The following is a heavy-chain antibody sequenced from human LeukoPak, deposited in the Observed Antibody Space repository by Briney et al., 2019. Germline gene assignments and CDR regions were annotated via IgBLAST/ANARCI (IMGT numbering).Heavy chain of an antibody. CDR3: ARFFSSGWYVREPRYYFDY. CDR2: ISGSGGST. Sequence: PGGSLRLSCAASGFTFSSYAMSWVRQAPGKGLEWVSAISGSGGSTYYADSVKGRFTISRDNSKNTLYLQMNSLRAEDTAVYYCARFFSSGWYVREPRYYFDYWGQGTLVTVSS. CDR1: GFTFSSYA. J-gene: IGHJ4*02. D-gene: IGHD6-19*01. V-gene: IGHV3-23*01.